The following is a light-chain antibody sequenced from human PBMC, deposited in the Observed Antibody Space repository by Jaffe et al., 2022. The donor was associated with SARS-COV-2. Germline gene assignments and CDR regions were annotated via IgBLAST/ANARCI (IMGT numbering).Light chain of an antibody. V-gene: IGLV8-61*01. Sequence: NVVTQEPSFSVSPGGTVTLTCGLTSGSVSISYYPSWYQQTPGQTPRTLIYSTSTRASGVPDRFSGSILGNKAALTITGAQADDESDYYCMLYVGSGIWVFGGGTRLTVL. CDR1: SGSVSISYY. CDR2: STS. J-gene: IGLJ3*02. CDR3: MLYVGSGIWV.